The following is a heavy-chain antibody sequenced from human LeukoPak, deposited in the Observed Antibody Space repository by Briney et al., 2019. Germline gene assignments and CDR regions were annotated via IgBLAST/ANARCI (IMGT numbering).Heavy chain of an antibody. J-gene: IGHJ4*02. CDR2: IIPIFGTA. CDR1: GGTFSSYA. V-gene: IGHV1-69*13. Sequence: SVKVSCKASGGTFSSYAISWVRQAPGQGLEWMGGIIPIFGTANYAQKFQGRVTITADESTSTAYMELSSLRSENTAVYYCARGGSISYGFLMDWGQGTLVTVSS. D-gene: IGHD5-18*01. CDR3: ARGGSISYGFLMD.